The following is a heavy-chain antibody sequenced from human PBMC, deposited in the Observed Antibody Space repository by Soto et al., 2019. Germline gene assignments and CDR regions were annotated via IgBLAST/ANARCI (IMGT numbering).Heavy chain of an antibody. CDR2: IIPIFGTA. CDR3: ARDPRHPIEDSSGYYNY. CDR1: GGTFSSYA. J-gene: IGHJ4*02. D-gene: IGHD3-22*01. V-gene: IGHV1-69*01. Sequence: QVQLVQSGAEVKKPGSSVKVSCKASGGTFSSYAISWVXQAPGQGLEWMGGIIPIFGTANYAQKFQGRVTITADESTSTAYMELSSLRSEDTAVYYCARDPRHPIEDSSGYYNYWGQGTLVTVSS.